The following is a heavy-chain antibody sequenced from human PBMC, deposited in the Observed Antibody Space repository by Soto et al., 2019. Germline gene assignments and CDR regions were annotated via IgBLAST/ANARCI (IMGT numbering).Heavy chain of an antibody. V-gene: IGHV1-69*05. J-gene: IGHJ5*02. CDR3: ARGVKTSYDFWSGHANGVDP. Sequence: SVKVSSKASGGSFSSYALSCLRQAPCQGLDWMGGIIPIFCTANYAQKFQGRVTMTRNRSISTAYMELSSLGPEDTAVYYCARGVKTSYDFWSGHANGVDPWGQGSLVTV. CDR2: IIPIFCTA. D-gene: IGHD3-3*01. CDR1: GGSFSSYA.